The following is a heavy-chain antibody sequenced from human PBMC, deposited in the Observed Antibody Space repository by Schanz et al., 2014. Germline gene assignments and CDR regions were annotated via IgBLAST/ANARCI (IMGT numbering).Heavy chain of an antibody. Sequence: QIQLVQSGPEVKKPGATVKVSCKASGYIFINSGISWVRQAPGQGLEWMGWISVYNHNKEYDQKFQGRVTMTTDISTDKAYMALTDQRSNDTAVYYCARDRRFFDGGELYYFDTWGQGTLVTVSS. V-gene: IGHV1-18*01. CDR3: ARDRRFFDGGELYYFDT. CDR2: ISVYNHNK. D-gene: IGHD3-3*01. J-gene: IGHJ4*02. CDR1: GYIFINSG.